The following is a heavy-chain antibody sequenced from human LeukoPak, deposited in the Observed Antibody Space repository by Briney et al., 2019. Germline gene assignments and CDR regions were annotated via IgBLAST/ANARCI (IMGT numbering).Heavy chain of an antibody. D-gene: IGHD1-7*01. CDR1: GCSFSSYA. CDR3: ARPSNFYYYYYGMDV. Sequence: GGSLRLSCAASGCSFSSYAMHWVRQAPGKGLEWVAVISYDGSNKYYADSVKGRFTIPRDNSKNTLYLQMNSLRAEDTAVYYCARPSNFYYYYYGMDVWGQGTTVTVSS. CDR2: ISYDGSNK. V-gene: IGHV3-30-3*01. J-gene: IGHJ6*02.